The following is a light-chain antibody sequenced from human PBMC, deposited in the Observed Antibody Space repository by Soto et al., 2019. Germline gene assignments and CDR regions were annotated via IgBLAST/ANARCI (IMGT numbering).Light chain of an antibody. Sequence: QSLLTQPRSVSGSPGQSVTISCTGTSSDVGGYNYVSWYQHHPGKAPKLMIYDVNQRPSGVPDRFSGSKSGNTASLTISGLQAEDEADYYCCSYAGRYSWVFGGGTKVTVL. CDR2: DVN. J-gene: IGLJ3*02. CDR1: SSDVGGYNY. V-gene: IGLV2-11*01. CDR3: CSYAGRYSWV.